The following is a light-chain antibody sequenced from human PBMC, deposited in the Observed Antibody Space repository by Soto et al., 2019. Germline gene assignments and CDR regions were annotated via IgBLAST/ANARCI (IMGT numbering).Light chain of an antibody. Sequence: TQMTQYPSSLSASVQGRVSITFPANQTIRNYLNWYQQKPGKAPKLLIYSASTLQSEIPSRFSGSGSGKDFTLTITTRQPADFATYFCHQSYSSPPSTFGPGTK. CDR3: HQSYSSPPST. V-gene: IGKV1-39*01. CDR1: QTIRNY. J-gene: IGKJ2*01. CDR2: SAS.